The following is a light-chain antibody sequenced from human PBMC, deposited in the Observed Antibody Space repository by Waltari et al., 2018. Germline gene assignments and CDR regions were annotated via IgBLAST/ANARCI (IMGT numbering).Light chain of an antibody. V-gene: IGLV2-14*03. CDR2: DVN. CDR1: SSDRGGYEY. J-gene: IGLJ2*01. CDR3: SSFTSSTTGI. Sequence: SALTQPDSVSGSPGQSITISCSGISSDRGGYEYVYWYQQHPGKAPKVIIYDVNNRPSGVSTRFSGSKSGSSASLTISGLQAEDEADYYCSSFTSSTTGIFGGGTKVTVL.